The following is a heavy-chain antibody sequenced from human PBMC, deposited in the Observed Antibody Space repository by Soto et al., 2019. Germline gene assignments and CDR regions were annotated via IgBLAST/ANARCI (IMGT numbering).Heavy chain of an antibody. D-gene: IGHD3-22*01. V-gene: IGHV4-4*02. CDR2: IYHSGST. CDR1: GGSISSSNW. Sequence: PSETLSLTCAVSGGSISSSNWWSWVRQPPGKGLEWIGEIYHSGSTNYNPSLKSRVTISVDKSKNQFSLKLSSVTAADTAVYYCARDNYDSSGYRVYYFDYWGQGTLVTVSS. CDR3: ARDNYDSSGYRVYYFDY. J-gene: IGHJ4*02.